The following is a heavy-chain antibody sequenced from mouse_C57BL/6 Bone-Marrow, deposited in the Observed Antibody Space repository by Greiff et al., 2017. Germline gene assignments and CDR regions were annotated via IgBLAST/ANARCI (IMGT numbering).Heavy chain of an antibody. D-gene: IGHD1-1*01. V-gene: IGHV5-12*01. CDR2: ISNGGGST. CDR3: ARVYYGSPYYYAMDY. Sequence: DVMLVESGGGLVQPGGSLKLSCAASGFTFSDYYMYWVRQTPEKRLEWVAYISNGGGSTYYPDTVKGRFTISRDNAKNTLYLQMSSLKSEDTSMYYCARVYYGSPYYYAMDYWGQGTSVTVSS. J-gene: IGHJ4*01. CDR1: GFTFSDYY.